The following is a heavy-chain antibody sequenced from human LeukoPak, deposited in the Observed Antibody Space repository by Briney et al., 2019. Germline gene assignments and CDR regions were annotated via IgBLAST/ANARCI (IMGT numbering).Heavy chain of an antibody. CDR1: GGTFSGYA. CDR3: ARGSTVTYYFDY. V-gene: IGHV1-69*04. J-gene: IGHJ4*02. CDR2: IIPILGIA. D-gene: IGHD4-17*01. Sequence: SVKVSCKASGGTFSGYAISWVRQAPGQGLEWMGRIIPILGIASYAQKFQGRVTMTRDTSTSTVYMELSSLRSEGTAVYYCARGSTVTYYFDYWGQGTLVTVSS.